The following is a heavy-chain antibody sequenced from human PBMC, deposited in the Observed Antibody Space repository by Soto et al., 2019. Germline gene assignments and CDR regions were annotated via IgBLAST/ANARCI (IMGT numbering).Heavy chain of an antibody. J-gene: IGHJ3*02. CDR1: SGSISSSNW. Sequence: QVQLQESGPGLVKPSGTLSLTCAVSSGSISSSNWWSWVRQPPGKGLEWIGEIYHSGSTNYNPSLKSRVTISVDKSKNQFALKLGSVTAADTAVYYCARRLGYCSSTSCYVSVSAFDIWGQGTMVTVSS. CDR2: IYHSGST. CDR3: ARRLGYCSSTSCYVSVSAFDI. D-gene: IGHD2-2*01. V-gene: IGHV4-4*02.